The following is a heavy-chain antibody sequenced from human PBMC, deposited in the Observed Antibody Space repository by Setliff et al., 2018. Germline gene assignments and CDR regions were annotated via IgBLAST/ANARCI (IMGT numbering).Heavy chain of an antibody. CDR1: GFTFSSYG. CDR3: AKSGGYCSSTSCYNYYYYMDV. D-gene: IGHD2-2*02. V-gene: IGHV3-33*06. CDR2: IWYDGSNK. J-gene: IGHJ6*03. Sequence: PGGSLRLSCAASGFTFSSYGMHWVRQAPGKGLEWVAVIWYDGSNKYYADSVKGRFTISRDNSKNTLYLQMNSLRAEDTAVYYCAKSGGYCSSTSCYNYYYYMDVWGKGTTVTVSS.